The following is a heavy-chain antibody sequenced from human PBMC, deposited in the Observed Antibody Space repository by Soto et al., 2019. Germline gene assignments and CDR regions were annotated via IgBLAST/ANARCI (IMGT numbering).Heavy chain of an antibody. CDR3: ARGPGYDILTGYSSWVGDYYYYGMDV. Sequence: SETLSLTCTVSGGSISSYYWSWIRQPPGKGLEWIGYIYYSGSTNYNPSLKSRVTISVDTSKNQFSLKLSSVTAADTAVYYCARGPGYDILTGYSSWVGDYYYYGMDVWGQGTTVTVSS. V-gene: IGHV4-59*01. J-gene: IGHJ6*02. CDR2: IYYSGST. D-gene: IGHD3-9*01. CDR1: GGSISSYY.